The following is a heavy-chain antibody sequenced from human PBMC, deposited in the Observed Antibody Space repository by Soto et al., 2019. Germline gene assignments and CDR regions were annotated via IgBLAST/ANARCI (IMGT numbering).Heavy chain of an antibody. Sequence: QVQLQESGPGLVKPSQTLSLTCTVSGGSISSGDYYWSWIRQPPGKGLEWIGYIYYSGSTYYNPSLKSRITISVDTSKNQFSLKLSSVTAADTAVYYCARVGVRYFDLPHISVYYFDYWGQGTLVTVSS. CDR3: ARVGVRYFDLPHISVYYFDY. J-gene: IGHJ4*02. V-gene: IGHV4-30-4*08. CDR2: IYYSGST. D-gene: IGHD3-9*01. CDR1: GGSISSGDYY.